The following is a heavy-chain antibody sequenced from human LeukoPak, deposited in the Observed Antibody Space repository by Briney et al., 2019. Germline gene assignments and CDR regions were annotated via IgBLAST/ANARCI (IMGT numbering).Heavy chain of an antibody. CDR3: ARGGGYGSSWSY. D-gene: IGHD6-13*01. V-gene: IGHV3-53*01. J-gene: IGHJ4*02. Sequence: GGSLRLSCAASGFTFSSYAMHWVRQAPGKGLEWVSVIYSGGNTYYADSVKGRFTVSRDNSKNTLYLQMNSLRAEDTAVYYCARGGGYGSSWSYWGQGTLVTVSS. CDR1: GFTFSSYA. CDR2: IYSGGNT.